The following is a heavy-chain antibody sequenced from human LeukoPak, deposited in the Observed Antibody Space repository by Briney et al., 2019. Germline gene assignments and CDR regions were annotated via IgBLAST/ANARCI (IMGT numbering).Heavy chain of an antibody. Sequence: GGSLRLSCAATGFTFSSYGMHWVRQAPGKGLEWVTVISHDGSNKYHADSVRGRFTISRDNSKNTLYLQMNSLRTEDTAVYYCAKGHQINYGFWSMDVWGQGTTVTVSS. J-gene: IGHJ6*02. CDR2: ISHDGSNK. CDR1: GFTFSSYG. V-gene: IGHV3-30*18. D-gene: IGHD3-3*01. CDR3: AKGHQINYGFWSMDV.